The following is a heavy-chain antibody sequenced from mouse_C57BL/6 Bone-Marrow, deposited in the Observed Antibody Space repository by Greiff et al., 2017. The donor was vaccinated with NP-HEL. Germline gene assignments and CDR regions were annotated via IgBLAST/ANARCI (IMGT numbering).Heavy chain of an antibody. Sequence: EVKLVESGGDLVKPGGSLKLSCAASGFTFSSYGMSWVRQTPDKRLEWVATISSGGSYTYYPDSVKGRFTISRDNAKNTLYLQMSSLKSEDTAMYYCARRRDDYDDVGPFDYWGQGTTLTVSS. J-gene: IGHJ2*01. CDR3: ARRRDDYDDVGPFDY. D-gene: IGHD2-4*01. CDR2: ISSGGSYT. CDR1: GFTFSSYG. V-gene: IGHV5-6*02.